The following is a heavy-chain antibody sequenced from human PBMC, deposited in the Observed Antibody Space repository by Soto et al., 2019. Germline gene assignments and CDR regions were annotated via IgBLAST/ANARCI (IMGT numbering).Heavy chain of an antibody. V-gene: IGHV3-23*01. CDR3: AKGWGDY. CDR2: ISSSGGST. CDR1: GLTFSSNT. Sequence: EVQLLESGGGLVQPGGSLGLSCEASGLTFSSNTISWVRQGPGKGLGWVSGISSSGGSTVYADSVKGRFTISRDNFKNTLYLQMNSLRAEDTAVYYCAKGWGDYWGQGTPVTVSS. J-gene: IGHJ4*02. D-gene: IGHD7-27*01.